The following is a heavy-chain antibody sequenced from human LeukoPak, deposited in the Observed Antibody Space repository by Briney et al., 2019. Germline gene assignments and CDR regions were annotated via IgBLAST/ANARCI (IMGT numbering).Heavy chain of an antibody. Sequence: GGSLRLSCAASGFTFSSYAMSWVRQAPGKGLEWVSTVSHSGSDTFHADSVKGRLTISRDNSKNTLYLQLSSLRAGDTAVFYCARRDSSGNYFFDYWGQGTLVTVSS. CDR1: GFTFSSYA. CDR2: VSHSGSDT. CDR3: ARRDSSGNYFFDY. V-gene: IGHV3-23*01. D-gene: IGHD3-22*01. J-gene: IGHJ4*02.